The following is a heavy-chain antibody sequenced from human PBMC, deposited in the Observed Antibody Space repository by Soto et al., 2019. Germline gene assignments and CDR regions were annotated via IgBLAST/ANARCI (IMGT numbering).Heavy chain of an antibody. CDR2: MSPNSGNT. CDR3: ARGPGPDY. CDR1: GYTFTSYD. J-gene: IGHJ4*02. D-gene: IGHD2-8*02. V-gene: IGHV1-8*01. Sequence: VRLVQSGAEVKKPGASVKVSCKASGYTFTSYDVNWVRQAPGLGLEWVGWMSPNSGNTYYAQKFRGRVTMTSDTSMSTAYMDLGSLRSEDTAVYYCARGPGPDYWGQGTLVTVSS.